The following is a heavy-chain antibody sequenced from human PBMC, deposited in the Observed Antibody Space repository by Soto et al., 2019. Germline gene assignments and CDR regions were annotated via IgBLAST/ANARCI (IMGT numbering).Heavy chain of an antibody. CDR2: ISYDGSEK. Sequence: PGGSLRLSCAASGFTFSSYGMHWVRQAPGKGLEWVAVISYDGSEKYYVDSVKGRFTISRDNAMNSLYLQMNSLRAEDTAVYYCARDRGFSTFFDYWGQGTLVTVSS. D-gene: IGHD3-3*01. V-gene: IGHV3-30*03. CDR1: GFTFSSYG. J-gene: IGHJ4*02. CDR3: ARDRGFSTFFDY.